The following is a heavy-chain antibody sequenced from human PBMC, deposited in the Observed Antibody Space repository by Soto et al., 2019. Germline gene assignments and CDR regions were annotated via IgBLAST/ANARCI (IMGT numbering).Heavy chain of an antibody. CDR2: ISYDEINK. D-gene: IGHD1-1*01. Sequence: GGFLRLSCAVSGFTLTNVWMHWVRQAPGKGLEWVAIISYDEINKYYADSVKGRFTISRDNSKNTLYLQMNSLRAEDTSVYYCAKSVYNWNDGFFDYWGQVTLVTVSS. J-gene: IGHJ4*02. V-gene: IGHV3-30*18. CDR1: GFTLTNVW. CDR3: AKSVYNWNDGFFDY.